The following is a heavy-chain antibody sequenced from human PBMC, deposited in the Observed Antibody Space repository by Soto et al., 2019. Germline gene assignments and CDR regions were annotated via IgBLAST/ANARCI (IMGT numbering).Heavy chain of an antibody. D-gene: IGHD5-12*01. J-gene: IGHJ3*02. Sequence: ASVKVSCKASGYTFTSYGISWVRQAPGQGLEWMGWISAYNGNTNYAQKLQGRVTMTTDTSTSTAYMELSSLRSEDTAVYYCAREAVDIDAFDIWGQGTMVTVSS. CDR3: AREAVDIDAFDI. CDR2: ISAYNGNT. V-gene: IGHV1-18*01. CDR1: GYTFTSYG.